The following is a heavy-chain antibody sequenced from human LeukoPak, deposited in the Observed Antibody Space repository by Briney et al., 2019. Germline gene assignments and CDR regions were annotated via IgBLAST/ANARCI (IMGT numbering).Heavy chain of an antibody. J-gene: IGHJ4*02. Sequence: ASVKVSCKASGYTFTSYDINWVRQATGQGLEWMGWMNPNSGNTGYAQTFQGRVTMTRNTSISTAYMELSSLRSEDTAVYYCARRATLRGCPYLGYWGQGTLVTVSS. V-gene: IGHV1-8*01. CDR1: GYTFTSYD. D-gene: IGHD2-2*01. CDR3: ARRATLRGCPYLGY. CDR2: MNPNSGNT.